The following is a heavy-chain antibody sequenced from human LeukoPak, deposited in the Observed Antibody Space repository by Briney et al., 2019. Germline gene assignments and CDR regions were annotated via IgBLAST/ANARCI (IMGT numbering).Heavy chain of an antibody. D-gene: IGHD3-3*02. V-gene: IGHV1-2*02. CDR3: ARVRLADERAWAY. Sequence: ASVKVSCKASGYTFSDFYIHWVRQAPGQGLEYVGWITPKSGDTYSPQRFQGRITMTRDASISTAYMELSSLRSDDTAVYFCARVRLADERAWAYWGQGTLVTVSS. J-gene: IGHJ4*02. CDR1: GYTFSDFY. CDR2: ITPKSGDT.